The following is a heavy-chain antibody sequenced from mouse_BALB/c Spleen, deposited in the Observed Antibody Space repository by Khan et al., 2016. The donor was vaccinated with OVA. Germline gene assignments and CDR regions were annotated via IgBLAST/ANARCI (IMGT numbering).Heavy chain of an antibody. Sequence: QVQLQQSGAELAKPGASVKMSCKASGYTFTSYWMHWVKQRPGQGLEWIGYINPSTGYTEHNQKFKDKATLTADKSSSTAYMQLSSLTSEDSAFYHCVNHGSSSAWFTYWGQGTLVTVSA. CDR1: GYTFTSYW. CDR2: INPSTGYT. CDR3: VNHGSSSAWFTY. D-gene: IGHD1-1*01. V-gene: IGHV1-7*01. J-gene: IGHJ3*01.